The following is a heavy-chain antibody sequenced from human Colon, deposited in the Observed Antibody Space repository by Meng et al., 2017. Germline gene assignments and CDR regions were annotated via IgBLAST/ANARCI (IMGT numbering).Heavy chain of an antibody. CDR1: GDSIRRSNW. J-gene: IGHJ4*02. CDR2: IDLSGKT. Sequence: QVQRQESGQGLVNPSQTRPLTCAVSGDSIRRSNWGSWVRQAPGKGMEWIGQIDLSGKTDYNPSLKSRVTISLDKSMNQLFLEVYFVTAADTAIYYCARHLGWEFDYWGPGNLVTVSS. V-gene: IGHV4-4*02. D-gene: IGHD6-19*01. CDR3: ARHLGWEFDY.